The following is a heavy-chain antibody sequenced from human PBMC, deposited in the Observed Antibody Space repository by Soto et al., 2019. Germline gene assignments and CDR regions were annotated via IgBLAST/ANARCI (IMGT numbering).Heavy chain of an antibody. D-gene: IGHD3-10*01. J-gene: IGHJ5*02. Sequence: SETLSLTCALSGGSFSVYFWTWIRQSPEKGLEWIGEVTQSGGSNSNPSLSSRVSISLDTSKNQFSLKLTSVTAADSAVYYCARGLPHMDVGVFKRLRNCIDPPCQATLVTVST. CDR3: ARGLPHMDVGVFKRLRNCIDP. V-gene: IGHV4-34*01. CDR2: VTQSGGS. CDR1: GGSFSVYF.